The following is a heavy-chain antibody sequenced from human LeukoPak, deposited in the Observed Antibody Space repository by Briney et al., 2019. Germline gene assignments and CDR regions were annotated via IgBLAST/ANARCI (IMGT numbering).Heavy chain of an antibody. J-gene: IGHJ6*04. Sequence: ASVKVSCKASGYTFTSYAMNWVRQAPGQGLEWMGWINANTGNPTYAQGFTGRLVFSLDTSVSTAYLQISSLKAEDTAVYYCAISTGTRGYYYAMDVGGKGTKVPVPS. CDR2: INANTGNP. D-gene: IGHD1-14*01. V-gene: IGHV7-4-1*02. CDR3: AISTGTRGYYYAMDV. CDR1: GYTFTSYA.